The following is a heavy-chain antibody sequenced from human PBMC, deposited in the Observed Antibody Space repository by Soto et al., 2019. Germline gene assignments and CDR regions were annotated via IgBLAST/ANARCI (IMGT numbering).Heavy chain of an antibody. CDR1: GFTFNDFG. CDR3: AKDAGNEESLFDY. J-gene: IGHJ4*02. CDR2: LNHDGRNT. Sequence: EVQLLESGGDLVQSGGSLRLSCEASGFTFNDFGMSWVRQTPGKGLEWVSTLNHDGRNTHYAASVEGRFTISRDNSNNTLYLQMGSLTAEDTAIYYCAKDAGNEESLFDYWGRGTLVTVSS. V-gene: IGHV3-23*01.